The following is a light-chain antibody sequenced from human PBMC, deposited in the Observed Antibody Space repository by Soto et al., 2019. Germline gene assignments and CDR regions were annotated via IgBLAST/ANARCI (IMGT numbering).Light chain of an antibody. CDR2: AAS. J-gene: IGKJ4*01. V-gene: IGKV1-27*01. CDR3: QKYNNAAHT. CDR1: QGIRNY. Sequence: DIQMTQSPSSLSASVGDRVTITCRASQGIRNYLAWYQQKPGIVPKLLIYAASTLQSGVPSRFSGSGSGTDFTLTISSLQPEDVATYYCQKYNNAAHTFGGGTKVEI.